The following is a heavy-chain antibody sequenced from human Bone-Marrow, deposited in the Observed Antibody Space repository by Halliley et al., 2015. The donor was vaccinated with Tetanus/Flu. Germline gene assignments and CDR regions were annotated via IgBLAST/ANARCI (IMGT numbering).Heavy chain of an antibody. J-gene: IGHJ4*02. CDR2: YYYGGST. CDR3: ATLGYTSGNSFDH. V-gene: IGHV4-59*08. D-gene: IGHD2-15*01. Sequence: TLSLTCTVSGGSISSYYWSWIRQPPGKGLEWIGCYYYGGSTYYNPSLKSPVAISTDTSKNQFSLSLSSVSATDTAVYYCATLGYTSGNSFDHWGQGTPITVSS. CDR1: GGSISSYY.